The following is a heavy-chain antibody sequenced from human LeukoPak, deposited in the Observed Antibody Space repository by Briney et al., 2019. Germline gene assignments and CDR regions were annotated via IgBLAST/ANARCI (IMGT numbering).Heavy chain of an antibody. J-gene: IGHJ4*02. CDR2: ISAYNGNT. CDR1: GYTFTSYG. CDR3: ARDGPNYYDSSGYPGDVDY. D-gene: IGHD3-22*01. V-gene: IGHV1-18*01. Sequence: ASVKVSCKASGYTFTSYGISWVRQAPGQGLEWMGWISAYNGNTNYAQKLQGRVTMTTDTSTSTDYMELSSLRSDDTDVYYCARDGPNYYDSSGYPGDVDYWGQGTLVTVSS.